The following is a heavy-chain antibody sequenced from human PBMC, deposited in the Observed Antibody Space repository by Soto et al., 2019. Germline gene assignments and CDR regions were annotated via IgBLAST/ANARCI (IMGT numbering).Heavy chain of an antibody. V-gene: IGHV5-10-1*01. CDR3: ARHGAAIWLGY. CDR1: GYTFSYDW. J-gene: IGHJ4*02. CDR2: IDPSDSYI. Sequence: AESRELSGNTSGYTFSYDWISWVRQVPGKGLQWMGNIDPSDSYINYNPAFRGHVTFSVDKSSSTAYLHWRSLGPSDTAIYYCARHGAAIWLGYWGQGNLVTGSS. D-gene: IGHD6-19*01.